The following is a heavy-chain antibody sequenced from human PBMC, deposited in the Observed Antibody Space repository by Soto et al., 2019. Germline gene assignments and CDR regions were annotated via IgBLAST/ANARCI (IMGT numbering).Heavy chain of an antibody. J-gene: IGHJ3*02. Sequence: XSVKVPFTASGYPFTSYAMHWVRQAPGQRLEWMGWINAGNGNTKYSQKFQGRVTITRDTSASTAYMELSSLRSEDTAVYYCARPRFVDEDSVAFDIRGQGTMVTVSS. CDR2: INAGNGNT. CDR3: ARPRFVDEDSVAFDI. CDR1: GYPFTSYA. V-gene: IGHV1-3*01. D-gene: IGHD3-10*01.